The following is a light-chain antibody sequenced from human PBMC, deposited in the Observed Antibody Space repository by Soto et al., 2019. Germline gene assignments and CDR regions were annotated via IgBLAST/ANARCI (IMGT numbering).Light chain of an antibody. V-gene: IGKV3-20*01. CDR2: GVS. CDR1: QSVSSNY. CDR3: QQYFTSPLT. Sequence: EVVLTQSPGTLSLSPGESATLSCRASQSVSSNYLAWYQQKPSQAPRLLIYGVSTRATGIPDRFSGSGSGTDFSLTISRLEPEDFALYYCQQYFTSPLTFGGGTKV. J-gene: IGKJ4*01.